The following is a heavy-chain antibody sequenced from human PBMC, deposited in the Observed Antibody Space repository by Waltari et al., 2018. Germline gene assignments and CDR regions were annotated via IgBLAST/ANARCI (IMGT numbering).Heavy chain of an antibody. V-gene: IGHV1-8*01. CDR2: MNPNSGNT. CDR1: GYTFTSYD. J-gene: IGHJ6*03. Sequence: QVQLVQSGAEVKKPGASVKVSCQASGYTFTSYDINWVRQATGQGLEWMGWMNPNSGNTGYAQKFQGRVTMTRNTYISTAYMELSRLRSEDTAVSYCARADRYYYYMDVWGKGTTVTVSS. CDR3: ARADRYYYYMDV.